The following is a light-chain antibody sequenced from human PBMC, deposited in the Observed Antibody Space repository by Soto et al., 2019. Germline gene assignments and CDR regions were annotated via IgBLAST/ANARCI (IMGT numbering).Light chain of an antibody. CDR3: LQYGSSPYT. CDR1: QSVSRY. CDR2: GAS. J-gene: IGKJ2*01. V-gene: IGKV3-20*01. Sequence: EIVMTQSPGILSLSPGERATLSCRASQSVSRYLNWFQHKPGQAPRLLIYGASSRAAGIPDRFSGSGSGTDFTLTISRLEPEDFAVFSCLQYGSSPYTFGQGTKLEIK.